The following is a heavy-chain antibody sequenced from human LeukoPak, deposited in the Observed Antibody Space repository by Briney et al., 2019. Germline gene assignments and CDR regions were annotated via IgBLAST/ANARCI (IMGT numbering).Heavy chain of an antibody. V-gene: IGHV4-61*02. CDR1: GGSISSGSYY. CDR2: IYTSGST. Sequence: SETLSLTCTVSGGSISSGSYYWSWIRQPAGKGLEWIGRIYTSGSTYYNPSLKSRVTISVDTSKNQFSLKLSSVTAADTAVYYCARRLGRDYGGNSVHAFDIWGQGTMVTVSS. CDR3: ARRLGRDYGGNSVHAFDI. D-gene: IGHD4-23*01. J-gene: IGHJ3*02.